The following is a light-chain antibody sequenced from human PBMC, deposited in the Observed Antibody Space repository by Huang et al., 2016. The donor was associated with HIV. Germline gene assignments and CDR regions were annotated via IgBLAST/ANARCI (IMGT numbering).Light chain of an antibody. CDR1: QSVSSGY. J-gene: IGKJ1*01. Sequence: EIVLTQSPVTVSLTPGERVTLSCGASQSVSSGYLAWYQQKPGLAPRLLIYDASIRDTGVPDRFSGSGSGTDFTLVISSLEPEDFVVYYCQQYGSAPVTFGQGTRLEI. V-gene: IGKV3D-20*01. CDR3: QQYGSAPVT. CDR2: DAS.